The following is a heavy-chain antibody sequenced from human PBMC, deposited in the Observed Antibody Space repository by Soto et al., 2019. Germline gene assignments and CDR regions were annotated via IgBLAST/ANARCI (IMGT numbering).Heavy chain of an antibody. J-gene: IGHJ3*02. CDR1: AFTVSGNN. CDR2: ISRDSGSI. CDR3: ARDSGEWGPLYDAFDI. D-gene: IGHD1-26*01. V-gene: IGHV3-48*02. Sequence: EVQLVESGGGLVQPGGSLRLSCAASAFTVSGNNMNWVRQAPGKGLEWVSYISRDSGSIYYADSVKGRFTISRDNAKNSLYLQMYSLRDEDTAVYYCARDSGEWGPLYDAFDIWGQGTLVTVST.